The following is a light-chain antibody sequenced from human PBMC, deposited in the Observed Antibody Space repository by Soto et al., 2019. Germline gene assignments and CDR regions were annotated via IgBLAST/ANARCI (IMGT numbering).Light chain of an antibody. CDR2: EGS. V-gene: IGLV2-23*01. CDR1: SSDVGSYNL. CDR3: GSYADNHILL. J-gene: IGLJ3*02. Sequence: QSALTQPASVSGSPGQSITISCTGTSSDVGSYNLVSWYQHHPGKAPKLIIYEGSKRPSGISNRFSGAKSGNTSSLTISGLQAEDEADFHCGSYADNHILLFGGGTKVTVL.